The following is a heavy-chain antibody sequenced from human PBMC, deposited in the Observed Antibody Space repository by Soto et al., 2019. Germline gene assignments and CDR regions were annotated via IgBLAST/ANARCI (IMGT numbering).Heavy chain of an antibody. D-gene: IGHD6-13*01. CDR1: GFSLSTSGVG. Sequence: QITLKESGPTLVKPTQTLTLTCTFSGFSLSTSGVGVGWIRQPPGKALGWLALIYWDDDKRYSPSLKSRLTITKDTSKNQVVLTMTNMDPVDTATYYCARFPHLDSSSWYFDYWGQGTLVTVSS. CDR3: ARFPHLDSSSWYFDY. V-gene: IGHV2-5*02. J-gene: IGHJ4*02. CDR2: IYWDDDK.